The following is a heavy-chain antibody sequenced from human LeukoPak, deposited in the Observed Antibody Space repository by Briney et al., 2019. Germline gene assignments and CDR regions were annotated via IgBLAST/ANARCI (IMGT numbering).Heavy chain of an antibody. Sequence: ASVKVSCKASGYTFTGYYMHWVRQAPGQGLEWMGRINPNSGGTNYAQKFQGRVTMTRDTSISTAYMELSRLRSDDTAVYYCARPRYDSSGYRRYYFDYWGLGTLVTVSS. J-gene: IGHJ4*02. CDR2: INPNSGGT. CDR1: GYTFTGYY. CDR3: ARPRYDSSGYRRYYFDY. V-gene: IGHV1-2*06. D-gene: IGHD3-22*01.